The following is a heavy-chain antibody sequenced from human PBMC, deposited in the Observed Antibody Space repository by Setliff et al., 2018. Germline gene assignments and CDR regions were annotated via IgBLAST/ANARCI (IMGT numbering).Heavy chain of an antibody. V-gene: IGHV4-61*09. Sequence: LSLTCTVSGGSISSGGYYWSWIRQPPGKGLEWIGHIYYSGSTNYNPSLKSRVIISVDTFRSQFSLQLTSVTAADTAVYYCGRGFSRIEGWGNWFDPWGQGILVTVSS. D-gene: IGHD2-15*01. J-gene: IGHJ5*02. CDR1: GGSISSGGYY. CDR2: IYYSGST. CDR3: GRGFSRIEGWGNWFDP.